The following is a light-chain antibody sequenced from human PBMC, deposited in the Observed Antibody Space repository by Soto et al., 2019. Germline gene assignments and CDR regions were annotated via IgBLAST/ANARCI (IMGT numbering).Light chain of an antibody. V-gene: IGKV3-20*01. CDR2: GAF. Sequence: LTQSPGTVSLSPGERATIYCRASQSVTNYLAWYQQKPGQPPRLLIYGAFNMDAGIPARFSGSGSGTDFTLTISRLEPEDFAVYYCQQYGSSPRTFGQGTKVDI. J-gene: IGKJ1*01. CDR1: QSVTNY. CDR3: QQYGSSPRT.